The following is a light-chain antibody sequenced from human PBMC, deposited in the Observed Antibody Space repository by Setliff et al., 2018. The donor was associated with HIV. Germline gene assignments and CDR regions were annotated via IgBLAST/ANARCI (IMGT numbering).Light chain of an antibody. CDR3: LSYTTSLTQV. J-gene: IGLJ2*01. CDR1: RSDVGYFNY. V-gene: IGLV2-14*03. CDR2: DVL. Sequence: QSVLTQPASVSGSPGQSVTIPCTGTRSDVGYFNYVSWYQQHSDKAPKLIIYDVLIRPSGVSDRFSGSKSGNTASLTISGLQPEDEANYYCLSYTTSLTQVFGGGTKVTVL.